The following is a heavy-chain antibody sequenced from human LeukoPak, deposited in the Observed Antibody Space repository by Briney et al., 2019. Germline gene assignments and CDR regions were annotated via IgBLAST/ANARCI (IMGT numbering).Heavy chain of an antibody. J-gene: IGHJ4*02. CDR1: GFTFSDYS. Sequence: GGSLRLSCAASGFTFSDYSMSWVRQAPGKGLEWISYISGSSDSIHYADSVKGRFTISRDNAKNSVYLQMSSLRVEDTAVYYCAREFLKFWGLGTLVTVSS. CDR3: AREFLKF. V-gene: IGHV3-48*01. CDR2: ISGSSDSI. D-gene: IGHD3-3*01.